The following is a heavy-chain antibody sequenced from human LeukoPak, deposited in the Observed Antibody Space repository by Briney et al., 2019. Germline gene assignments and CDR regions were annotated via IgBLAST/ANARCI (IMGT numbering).Heavy chain of an antibody. J-gene: IGHJ4*02. D-gene: IGHD2-2*01. CDR2: VSGSGGNI. V-gene: IGHV3-23*01. CDR3: AAFLPHIVVVTATKGPFGY. Sequence: GGSLRLSCAASGFTFSSYTMSWVRQAPGKGLEWVSGVSGSGGNIHYADSVKGRFTISRDNSKNTLYLQMNSLRAEDTAVYYCAAFLPHIVVVTATKGPFGYWGQGALVTGSS. CDR1: GFTFSSYT.